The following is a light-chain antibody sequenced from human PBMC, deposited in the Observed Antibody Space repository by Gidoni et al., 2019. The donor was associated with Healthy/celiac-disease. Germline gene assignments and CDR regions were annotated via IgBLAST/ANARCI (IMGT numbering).Light chain of an antibody. J-gene: IGKJ4*01. CDR3: QQYGSLVT. V-gene: IGKV3-20*01. Sequence: DIVFTQSPGPLSLSPGERATLSCRASQSVSNGYLAWYQQKPGQAPRLLVYGAYGASTRATGIPDRFSGSGSRTDFTLTISRLEPEDSAVYYCQQYGSLVTFGGGTKVEIK. CDR1: QSVSNGY. CDR2: GAYGAS.